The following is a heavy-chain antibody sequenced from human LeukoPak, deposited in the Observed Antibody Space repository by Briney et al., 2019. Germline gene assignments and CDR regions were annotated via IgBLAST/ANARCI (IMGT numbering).Heavy chain of an antibody. V-gene: IGHV3-7*01. J-gene: IGHJ4*02. CDR2: IKEDESDE. Sequence: GSLRLSCEASGFTFSSYWMSWVRQAPGKGLEWVAHIKEDESDEYYVDSVRGRFTASRDNAKNSVNLQMNSLRVEDTAVYYCARDRGTVTTDWGQGTLVTVSS. CDR1: GFTFSSYW. D-gene: IGHD4-11*01. CDR3: ARDRGTVTTD.